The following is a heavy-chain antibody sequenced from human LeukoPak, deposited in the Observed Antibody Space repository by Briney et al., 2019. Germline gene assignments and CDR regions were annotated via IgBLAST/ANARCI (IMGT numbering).Heavy chain of an antibody. Sequence: GGFLRPSCAASGSTLNKSFRGWVRQAPGKGREWGSYISTSGNTMYCPGSVKGRFTVSRDNDKNSLYLQMNSLRVEDTAVYYCARDPRGTLVRVHRFDHWGQRILVTVSS. J-gene: IGHJ4*02. CDR3: ARDPRGTLVRVHRFDH. CDR1: GSTLNKSF. D-gene: IGHD3-10*01. CDR2: ISTSGNTM. V-gene: IGHV3-11*01.